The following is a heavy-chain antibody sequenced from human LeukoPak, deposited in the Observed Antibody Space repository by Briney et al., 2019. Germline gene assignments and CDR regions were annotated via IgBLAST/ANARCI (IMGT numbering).Heavy chain of an antibody. CDR2: IRSKAYGGTT. J-gene: IGHJ4*02. D-gene: IGHD3-16*02. CDR3: TRESVSVWGSYRPIKRSYYFDY. Sequence: GGSLRLSCTASGFTFGDYAMSWFRQAPGKGLEWVGFIRSKAYGGTTEYAASVKGRFTISRDDSKSIAYLQMNSLKTEDTAVYYRTRESVSVWGSYRPIKRSYYFDYWGQGTLVTVSS. V-gene: IGHV3-49*03. CDR1: GFTFGDYA.